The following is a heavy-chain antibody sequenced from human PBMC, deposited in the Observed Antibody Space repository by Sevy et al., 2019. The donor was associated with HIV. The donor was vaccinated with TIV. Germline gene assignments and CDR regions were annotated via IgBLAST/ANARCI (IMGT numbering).Heavy chain of an antibody. D-gene: IGHD3-22*01. Sequence: GGSLRLSCAASGFTFNTHAMNWVRQAPGKALEWVSVISGPGSSTYYADPVRGRFTISRDNSQNTRYLQMNSLRADDTAVYYCAKALNPALESMIQVIFPTLKGFDVWGQGTMVTVSS. V-gene: IGHV3-23*01. CDR2: ISGPGSST. CDR3: AKALNPALESMIQVIFPTLKGFDV. CDR1: GFTFNTHA. J-gene: IGHJ3*01.